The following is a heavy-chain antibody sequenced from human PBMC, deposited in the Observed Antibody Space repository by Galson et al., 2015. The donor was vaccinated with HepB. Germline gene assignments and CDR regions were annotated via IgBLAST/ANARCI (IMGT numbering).Heavy chain of an antibody. D-gene: IGHD1-1*01. CDR1: GYSFSTYW. V-gene: IGHV5-10-1*01. CDR3: TRLRIRATGTARNAFDV. Sequence: QSGAEVKKPGESLRISCEASGYSFSTYWISWVRQMPGKGLEWMGRIDPSDSYTNYSPTFQGHVTISADKSISTAYLQWRSLKASDTAMYYCTRLRIRATGTARNAFDVWGQGTMVTVSS. J-gene: IGHJ3*01. CDR2: IDPSDSYT.